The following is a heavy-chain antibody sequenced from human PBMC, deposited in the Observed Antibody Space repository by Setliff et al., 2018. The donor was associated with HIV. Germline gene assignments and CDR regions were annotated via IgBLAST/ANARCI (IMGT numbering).Heavy chain of an antibody. Sequence: SVKVSCKASGGTFSSYAISWVRQAPGQGLEWMGGIIPILGIANYAQKFQGRVTITADESTSTAYMELSSLRSEDTAVYYCARYYYGSGGSSSENWFDPWGQGTLVTVSS. CDR1: GGTFSSYA. D-gene: IGHD3-10*01. V-gene: IGHV1-69*10. J-gene: IGHJ5*02. CDR2: IIPILGIA. CDR3: ARYYYGSGGSSSENWFDP.